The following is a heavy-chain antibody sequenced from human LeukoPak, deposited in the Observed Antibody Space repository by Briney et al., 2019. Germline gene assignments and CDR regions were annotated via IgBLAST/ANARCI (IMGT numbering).Heavy chain of an antibody. D-gene: IGHD6-6*01. V-gene: IGHV3-21*01. Sequence: TGGSLRLSCAASGFTFSSYSMNWVRQAPGKGLEWVSSISSSSSYIYYADSVKGRLTISRDNAKNSLYLQMNSLRAEDTAVYYYARVQAGLSSSSNFDYWGQGTLVTVSS. CDR3: ARVQAGLSSSSNFDY. CDR2: ISSSSSYI. J-gene: IGHJ4*02. CDR1: GFTFSSYS.